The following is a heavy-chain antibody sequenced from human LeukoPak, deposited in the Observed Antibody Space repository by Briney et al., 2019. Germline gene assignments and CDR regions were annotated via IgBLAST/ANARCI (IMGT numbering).Heavy chain of an antibody. CDR2: ISGTSEIM. CDR3: ASEFFPRTTVPHDY. V-gene: IGHV3-48*01. J-gene: IGHJ4*02. Sequence: GGSLRLSCATSGFIFSSNGMNWVRQPPGKGLEWLPYISGTSEIMYYADSVKGRFTISRDNARNSLYLQMNNLRAEDTAVYYCASEFFPRTTVPHDYWGQGTLVTVSS. CDR1: GFIFSSNG. D-gene: IGHD1-1*01.